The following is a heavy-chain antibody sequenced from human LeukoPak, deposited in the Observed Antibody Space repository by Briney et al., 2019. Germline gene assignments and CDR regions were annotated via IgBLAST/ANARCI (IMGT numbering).Heavy chain of an antibody. J-gene: IGHJ1*01. CDR2: IYPGDSDT. CDR3: ARQVSLDYGDNGHFQH. Sequence: GESLKISCKGSGYSFTNYWIGWVRQMPGKGLQWMGIIYPGDSDTKYSPSFQGQVTISADKSISTAFLQWNSLKASDTAMYYCARQVSLDYGDNGHFQHWGQGTLVTVSS. CDR1: GYSFTNYW. D-gene: IGHD4-17*01. V-gene: IGHV5-51*01.